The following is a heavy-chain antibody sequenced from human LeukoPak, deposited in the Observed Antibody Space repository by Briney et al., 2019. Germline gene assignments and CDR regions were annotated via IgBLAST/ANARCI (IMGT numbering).Heavy chain of an antibody. D-gene: IGHD6-6*01. V-gene: IGHV1-2*02. CDR3: ASAKRLAARVYNMDV. Sequence: ASVKVSCKSSGYTFTSYAMNWVRQAPGQGLEWMGWINPNSGGTNYAQKFQGRVTMTRDTSISTAYMELSRLRSDDTAVYYCASAKRLAARVYNMDVWGKGTTVTVSS. J-gene: IGHJ6*03. CDR1: GYTFTSYA. CDR2: INPNSGGT.